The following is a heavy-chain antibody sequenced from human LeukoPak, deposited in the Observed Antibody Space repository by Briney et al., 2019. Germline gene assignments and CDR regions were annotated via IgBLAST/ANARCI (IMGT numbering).Heavy chain of an antibody. CDR3: ARGYSALDY. D-gene: IGHD6-13*01. CDR2: ISSNSITI. Sequence: GGSLRLSCAASGFTFSSYSMNWVRQAPGKGLEWVSYISSNSITIYYADSVKGRFTISRDSAKNSLYLQMNSLRDEDTVVYYCARGYSALDYWGQGTLVTVSS. J-gene: IGHJ4*02. CDR1: GFTFSSYS. V-gene: IGHV3-48*02.